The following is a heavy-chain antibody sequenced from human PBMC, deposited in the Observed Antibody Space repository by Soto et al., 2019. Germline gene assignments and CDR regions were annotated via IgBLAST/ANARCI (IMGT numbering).Heavy chain of an antibody. V-gene: IGHV3-30*18. CDR2: ISYDGSNK. D-gene: IGHD3-22*01. J-gene: IGHJ4*02. CDR1: GFTFSSYG. Sequence: GGSLRLSCAASGFTFSSYGRHWVRQAPGKGLEWVAVISYDGSNKYYADSVKGRFTISRDNSKNTLYLQMNSLRAEDTAVYYCAKVWHYDSSGPNDYWGQGTLVTVYS. CDR3: AKVWHYDSSGPNDY.